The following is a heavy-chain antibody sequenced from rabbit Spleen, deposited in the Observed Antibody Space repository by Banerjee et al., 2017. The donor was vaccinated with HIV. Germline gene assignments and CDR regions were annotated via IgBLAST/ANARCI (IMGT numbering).Heavy chain of an antibody. CDR1: GFDFSDYG. CDR2: IDTNDGDT. Sequence: QEQLVESGGGLVQPEGSLKLSCKASGFDFSDYGMSWVRQAPGKGLEWIACIDTNDGDTDYANWPKGRFTISKTSSTTVTLQMTSLTAADTATYFCARDTSSSFSSYGMDLWGPGTLVTVS. V-gene: IGHV1S45*01. CDR3: ARDTSSSFSSYGMDL. J-gene: IGHJ6*01. D-gene: IGHD1-1*01.